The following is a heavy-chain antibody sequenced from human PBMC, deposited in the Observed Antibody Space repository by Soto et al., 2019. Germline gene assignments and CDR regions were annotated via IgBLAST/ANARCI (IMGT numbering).Heavy chain of an antibody. J-gene: IGHJ4*02. V-gene: IGHV4-39*01. CDR3: ARQFSVYGDYGRYFDF. D-gene: IGHD4-17*01. CDR2: IYYSGST. CDR1: GGSITSSGYS. Sequence: QLQLQESGPGLVKPSETLSLTCTVSGGSITSSGYSWGWIRQPPGKGLEWIGTIYYSGSTYYNPSLTSRVTISVDTSKNQFSLKLSSVTAADTAVYYCARQFSVYGDYGRYFDFWGQGTLVTVSS.